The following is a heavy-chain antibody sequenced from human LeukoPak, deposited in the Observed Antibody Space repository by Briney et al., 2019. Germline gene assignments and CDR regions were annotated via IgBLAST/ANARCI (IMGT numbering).Heavy chain of an antibody. V-gene: IGHV4-59*01. CDR3: ARGGIQGFDY. J-gene: IGHJ4*02. D-gene: IGHD6-13*01. Sequence: SETLSLTCTVSGGSISSYYWSWIRQPPGKGLEWIGYIYYSGSTNYNPSLKSRVTISVDTSKNQFSLKLSSVTAADTAVYYCARGGIQGFDYWGQGILVTVSS. CDR1: GGSISSYY. CDR2: IYYSGST.